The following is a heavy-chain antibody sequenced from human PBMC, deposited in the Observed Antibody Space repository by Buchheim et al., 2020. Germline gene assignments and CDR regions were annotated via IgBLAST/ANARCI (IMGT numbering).Heavy chain of an antibody. V-gene: IGHV3-23*01. CDR1: GFTFRSYD. CDR3: AKGYSSRGIDY. Sequence: EVQLLESGGGLIQPGGSLRLSCAASGFTFRSYDMAWVRQAPGKGLEWVSAISESADNTYYADSVKGRFTISRDNSKNTLCLQMNSLRVDDTAVYFCAKGYSSRGIDYWGQGTL. D-gene: IGHD6-13*01. CDR2: ISESADNT. J-gene: IGHJ4*02.